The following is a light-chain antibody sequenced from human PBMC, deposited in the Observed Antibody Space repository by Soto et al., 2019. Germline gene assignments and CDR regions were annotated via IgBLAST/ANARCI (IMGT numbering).Light chain of an antibody. Sequence: ALTQSPGTLSSSPGERATLSCRASQSVSSNYLAWYQQKPGQAPRLLIYGASIRATGIPDRFSGSGSGTDFTITIDSLESEDFSVYFCQQYGDLPWTFGQGTKVEN. V-gene: IGKV3-20*01. CDR2: GAS. CDR3: QQYGDLPWT. J-gene: IGKJ1*01. CDR1: QSVSSNY.